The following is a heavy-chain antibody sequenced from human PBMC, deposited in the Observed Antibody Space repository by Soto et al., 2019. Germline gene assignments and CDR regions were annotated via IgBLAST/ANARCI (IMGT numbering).Heavy chain of an antibody. CDR1: GFTFSSYG. CDR3: AKRGRDGYNYPYYGMDV. J-gene: IGHJ6*02. Sequence: GGSLRLSCAASGFTFSSYGMHWIRQAPGKGLEWVAVISYDGSNKYYADSVKGRFTISRDNSKNTLYLQMNSLRAEDTAVYYCAKRGRDGYNYPYYGMDVWGQGXTVTVSS. D-gene: IGHD5-12*01. CDR2: ISYDGSNK. V-gene: IGHV3-30*18.